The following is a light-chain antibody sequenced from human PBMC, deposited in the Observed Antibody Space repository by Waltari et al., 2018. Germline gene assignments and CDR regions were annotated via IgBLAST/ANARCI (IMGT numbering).Light chain of an antibody. Sequence: QSALTQPPSASGSPGQSVTIPCTGPSSDVGASNYVSWYQQHPGKAPKLIIYEVTTRPSGVPDRFSGSKSGDTASLTVSGLQVEDEADYYCSSYAGSNNFVFGTGTKVTVL. CDR1: SSDVGASNY. J-gene: IGLJ1*01. CDR2: EVT. V-gene: IGLV2-8*01. CDR3: SSYAGSNNFV.